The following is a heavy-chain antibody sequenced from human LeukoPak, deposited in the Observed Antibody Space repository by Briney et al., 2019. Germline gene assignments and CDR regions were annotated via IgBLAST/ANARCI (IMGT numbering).Heavy chain of an antibody. Sequence: SETLSLTCTVSGYSISTGYYWDWIRQPPGKGLEWIGEIYHSGSTNYNPSLKSRVTISVDKSKNQFSLKLSSVTAADTAVYYCAGETKYAFDIWGQGTMVTVSS. CDR2: IYHSGST. J-gene: IGHJ3*02. V-gene: IGHV4-38-2*02. CDR3: AGETKYAFDI. CDR1: GYSISTGYY.